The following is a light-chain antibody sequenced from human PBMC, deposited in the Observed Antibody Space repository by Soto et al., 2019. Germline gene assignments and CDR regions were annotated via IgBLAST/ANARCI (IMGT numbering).Light chain of an antibody. CDR3: QQRSNWPPWT. V-gene: IGKV3-11*01. CDR1: QSVSSY. Sequence: EIVLTQSPATLSLSPGERATLSCRASQSVSSYLAWYQQKPGQAPRLLIYDASNRATGIPARFSGSGSGTDFTLTISYLEPEDFSVYYCQQRSNWPPWTVGQGTKVEIK. J-gene: IGKJ1*01. CDR2: DAS.